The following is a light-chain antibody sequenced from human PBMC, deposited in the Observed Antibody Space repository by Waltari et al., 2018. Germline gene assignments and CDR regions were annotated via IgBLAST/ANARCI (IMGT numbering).Light chain of an antibody. CDR1: QRIRKNY. Sequence: EGVFTQSPGTLSLSPRERATLSCRASQRIRKNYLAWYHQKPGQAPRRLVDGASNRAAGIPDRFSGSGSGTEFTLTISRLEPEDFAVYYCQQYGSSVMYTFGQGTKLEIK. J-gene: IGKJ2*01. CDR3: QQYGSSVMYT. V-gene: IGKV3-20*01. CDR2: GAS.